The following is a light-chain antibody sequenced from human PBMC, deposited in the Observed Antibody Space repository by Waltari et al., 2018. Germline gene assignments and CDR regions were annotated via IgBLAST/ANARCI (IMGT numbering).Light chain of an antibody. V-gene: IGKV3-20*01. CDR1: QSVSSNY. J-gene: IGKJ3*01. Sequence: EIVLTQSPGTLSLSPGERATLSCRASQSVSSNYLAWYQQKPGQAPRLLIYDASSRATGIPDRFSGSGSGTDFTLTSSRLEPEDFAVYFCQQYGSSYTFGPGTKVHIK. CDR3: QQYGSSYT. CDR2: DAS.